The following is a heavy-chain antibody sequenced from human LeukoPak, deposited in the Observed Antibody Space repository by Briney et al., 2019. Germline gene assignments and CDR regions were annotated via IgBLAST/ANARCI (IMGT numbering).Heavy chain of an antibody. CDR3: AELGITMIGGV. D-gene: IGHD3-10*02. V-gene: IGHV3-48*03. J-gene: IGHJ6*04. Sequence: PGGSLRLSCAASGVTFSSYEMNWGRQAPGEGLEWGSYISSSGSTIYYADSVKGRFTISRDNAKNSLYLQMNSLSAEDTAVYYCAELGITMIGGVWGKGTTVTISS. CDR1: GVTFSSYE. CDR2: ISSSGSTI.